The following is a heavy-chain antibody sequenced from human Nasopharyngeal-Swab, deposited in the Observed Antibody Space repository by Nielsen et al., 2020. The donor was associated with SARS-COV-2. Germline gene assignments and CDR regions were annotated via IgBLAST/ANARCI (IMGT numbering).Heavy chain of an antibody. D-gene: IGHD3-16*02. CDR1: GYTFTGYY. J-gene: IGHJ4*02. CDR3: ASGSMIKFGGIIGKFDY. V-gene: IGHV1-2*02. Sequence: GESLKISCKASGYTFTGYYIHWVRQAPGQGLEWMGWIDPNNGVTSYGENFQGRVTITSDTSISTAYMELSSLTSDDTALYYCASGSMIKFGGIIGKFDYWGQGTLVIVSS. CDR2: IDPNNGVT.